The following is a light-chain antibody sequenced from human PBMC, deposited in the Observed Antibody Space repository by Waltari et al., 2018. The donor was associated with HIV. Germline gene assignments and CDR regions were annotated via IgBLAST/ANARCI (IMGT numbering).Light chain of an antibody. V-gene: IGLV2-14*01. CDR2: EVS. J-gene: IGLJ2*01. CDR1: SSDVGGYNY. Sequence: QSALTQPASVSGSPGQSITISCTGTSSDVGGYNYVSWYQQHPGKAPKPMIYEVSNRPSGVSNRFSGSKSGNMASRTISGLQAEDEADYYCSSYTSSSTRVFGGGTKLTVL. CDR3: SSYTSSSTRV.